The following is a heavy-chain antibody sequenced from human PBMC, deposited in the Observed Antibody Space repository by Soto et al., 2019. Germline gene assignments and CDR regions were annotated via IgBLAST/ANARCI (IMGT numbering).Heavy chain of an antibody. CDR3: ARDVLRLEAAGTVDY. D-gene: IGHD6-13*01. V-gene: IGHV3-7*01. CDR2: INQDGSER. Sequence: EGSLGLSWAFSGLTCSNDWWIWVRPAPGKGLEWVANINQDGSERYYADSVKGRFTISRDNYANTLYLQIDSLRVDDTAVYYCARDVLRLEAAGTVDYWGQGTLVNVSS. CDR1: GLTCSNDW. J-gene: IGHJ4*02.